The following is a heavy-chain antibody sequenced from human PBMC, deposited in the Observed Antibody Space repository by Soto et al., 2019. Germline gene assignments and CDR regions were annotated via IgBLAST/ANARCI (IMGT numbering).Heavy chain of an antibody. CDR2: INPSGGST. Sequence: QVQLVQSGAEVKKPGASVKVSCKASGYTFTSYYMHWVRQAPGQGLEWMGIINPSGGSTSYAQKFQGRVTMTRDTSTSTVYMELSSLRSEDTVVYYCAGDLPPFLNWFDPWGQGTLVTVSS. J-gene: IGHJ5*02. V-gene: IGHV1-46*01. CDR3: AGDLPPFLNWFDP. CDR1: GYTFTSYY.